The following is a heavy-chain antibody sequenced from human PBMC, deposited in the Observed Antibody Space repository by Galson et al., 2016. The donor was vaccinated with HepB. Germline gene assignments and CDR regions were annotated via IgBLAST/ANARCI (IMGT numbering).Heavy chain of an antibody. J-gene: IGHJ4*02. CDR3: ARIQGACSGGTCYGDY. CDR1: GYTFTDYW. CDR2: VYPGDSYT. Sequence: QSGAEVKKAGESVKVSCKASGYTFTDYWVAWVRQVPGQGLEWLGIVYPGDSYTRYSPSFQGQVTISVDKSINTAYLQCNSLKASDTAIYYCARIQGACSGGTCYGDYWGQGTLVTVSS. D-gene: IGHD2-15*01. V-gene: IGHV5-51*01.